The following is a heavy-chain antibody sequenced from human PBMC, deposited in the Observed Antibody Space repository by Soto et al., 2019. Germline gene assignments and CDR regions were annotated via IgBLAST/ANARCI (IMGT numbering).Heavy chain of an antibody. CDR1: GGSISSGDYY. D-gene: IGHD3-3*01. V-gene: IGHV4-30-4*01. Sequence: PSETLSLTCTVSGGSISSGDYYWSWIRQPPGKGLEWIGYIYYSGSTYYNPSPKSRVTISVDTSKNQFSLKLSSVTAADTAVYYCARGGRYYDFWSGSDAFDIWGQGTMVTVSS. J-gene: IGHJ3*02. CDR3: ARGGRYYDFWSGSDAFDI. CDR2: IYYSGST.